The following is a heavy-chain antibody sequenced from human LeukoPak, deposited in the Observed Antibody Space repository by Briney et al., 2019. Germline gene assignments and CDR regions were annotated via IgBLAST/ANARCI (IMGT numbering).Heavy chain of an antibody. CDR3: ARDIVGFPDY. V-gene: IGHV3-33*01. J-gene: IGHJ4*02. D-gene: IGHD1-26*01. CDR2: IWYDGSNK. CDR1: GFTFSSYG. Sequence: PGRSLRLSCAASGFTFSSYGMHWVRQAPGKGLEWVAVIWYDGSNKYYADSVKGRFTISRDNSKNKLYLQMNSLRAEDTAVYYCARDIVGFPDYWGQGTLVPVSS.